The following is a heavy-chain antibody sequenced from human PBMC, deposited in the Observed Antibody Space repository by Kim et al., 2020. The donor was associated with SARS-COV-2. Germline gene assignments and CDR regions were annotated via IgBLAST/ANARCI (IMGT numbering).Heavy chain of an antibody. CDR1: GFTFSNSW. CDR2: INNDASST. J-gene: IGHJ4*02. V-gene: IGHV3-74*01. Sequence: GGSLRLSCTASGFTFSNSWMHWVRQGPGKGLVLVSRINNDASSTSYADSVKGRFTISRDNAKNTLYLQMSSLRAEDTAVYYCARYYGSGTYALDYWGQGTLVTVSS. D-gene: IGHD3-10*01. CDR3: ARYYGSGTYALDY.